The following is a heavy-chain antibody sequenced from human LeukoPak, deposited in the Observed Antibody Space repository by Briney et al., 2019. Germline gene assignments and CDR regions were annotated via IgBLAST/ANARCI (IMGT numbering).Heavy chain of an antibody. Sequence: ASVKVSCKASGYTFIGYYMHWVRQAPVQGLEWMGWINPNSGGTNYAQKFQGRVTMTRDTSISTAYMELSRLRSDDTAVYYCARELRWYTGYFDYWGQGTLVTVSS. CDR3: ARELRWYTGYFDY. J-gene: IGHJ4*02. CDR2: INPNSGGT. CDR1: GYTFIGYY. D-gene: IGHD6-13*01. V-gene: IGHV1-2*02.